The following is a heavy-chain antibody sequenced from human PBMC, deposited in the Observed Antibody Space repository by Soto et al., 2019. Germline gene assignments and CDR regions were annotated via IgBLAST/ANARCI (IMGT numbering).Heavy chain of an antibody. D-gene: IGHD1-7*01. CDR2: ISGSGGST. J-gene: IGHJ5*02. CDR1: GFTFSSYA. Sequence: HPGGSLRLSCAASGFTFSSYAMSWVRQAPGKGLEWVSAISGSGGSTYYADSVKGRFAISRDNSKITLYLQMNSLRAEDTAVYYCAKYWDWPMENWFDPWGQGTLVTVSS. CDR3: AKYWDWPMENWFDP. V-gene: IGHV3-23*01.